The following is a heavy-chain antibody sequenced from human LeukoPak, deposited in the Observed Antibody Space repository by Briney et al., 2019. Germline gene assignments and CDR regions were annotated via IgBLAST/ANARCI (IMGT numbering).Heavy chain of an antibody. D-gene: IGHD5-18*01. CDR2: ISAYNGNT. J-gene: IGHJ4*02. Sequence: ASVKVSCEASGYTFTSYGISWVRQAPGQGLEWMGWISAYNGNTNYAQKLQGRVTMTTDTSTSTAYMELRSLRSDDTAVYYCARFEDRGYSYGYVSWEQDYWGQGTLVTVSS. CDR1: GYTFTSYG. V-gene: IGHV1-18*01. CDR3: ARFEDRGYSYGYVSWEQDY.